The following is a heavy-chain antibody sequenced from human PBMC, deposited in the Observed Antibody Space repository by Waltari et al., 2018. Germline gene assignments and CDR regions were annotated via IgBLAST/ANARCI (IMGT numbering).Heavy chain of an antibody. D-gene: IGHD1-1*01. J-gene: IGHJ4*02. CDR2: IYYSGST. Sequence: QLQLQESGPGLVKPSETLSLTCTVSGGSISSSSYYWDWIRQPPGKGLEWIGSIYYSGSTYYNPSLKSRVTISVDTSKNQFSLKLSSVTAADTAVYYCARAGRFSGSRNYDYWGQGTLVTVSS. CDR3: ARAGRFSGSRNYDY. CDR1: GGSISSSSYY. V-gene: IGHV4-39*07.